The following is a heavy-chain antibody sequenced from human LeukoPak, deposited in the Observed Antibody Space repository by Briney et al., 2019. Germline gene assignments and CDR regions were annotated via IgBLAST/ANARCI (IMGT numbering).Heavy chain of an antibody. CDR3: ARVPTVSYYYYYMDV. CDR2: INWNGGST. D-gene: IGHD4-11*01. CDR1: GFTFHDYG. J-gene: IGHJ6*03. V-gene: IGHV3-20*04. Sequence: GGSLRLSCAASGFTFHDYGMSWVRQAPGKGLEWVSGINWNGGSTGYADSVKGRFTISRDNAKNSLYLQMNSLRAEGTALYYCARVPTVSYYYYYMDVWGKGTTVTVSS.